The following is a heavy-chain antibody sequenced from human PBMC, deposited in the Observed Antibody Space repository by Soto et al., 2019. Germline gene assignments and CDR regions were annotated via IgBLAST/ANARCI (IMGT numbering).Heavy chain of an antibody. J-gene: IGHJ4*02. CDR1: GGSISFYY. CDR2: FYYSGST. D-gene: IGHD2-15*01. Sequence: PSETLSLTCTVSGGSISFYYWTWIRQPPGRGLEWIAYFYYSGSTNYNPSLKSRVTISVDTSKNQFSLKLSSVTAADTAVYYCARVIECSGSYYSDYWGQGTKVTVSS. CDR3: ARVIECSGSYYSDY. V-gene: IGHV4-59*01.